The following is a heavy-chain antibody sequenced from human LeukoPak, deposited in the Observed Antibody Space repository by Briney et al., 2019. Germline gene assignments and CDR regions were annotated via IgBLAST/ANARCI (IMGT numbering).Heavy chain of an antibody. CDR2: IHSGGGDI. V-gene: IGHV3-21*05. CDR1: GFTFSSYA. CDR3: ARGHFGLDV. J-gene: IGHJ6*02. Sequence: GGSLRLSCAASGFTFSSYAMNWARQAPGKGLEWVSYIHSGGGDIYYADSVKGRFTISRDNAKNSLYLQMNSLRAEDTAVYYCARGHFGLDVWGQGTTVTVSS.